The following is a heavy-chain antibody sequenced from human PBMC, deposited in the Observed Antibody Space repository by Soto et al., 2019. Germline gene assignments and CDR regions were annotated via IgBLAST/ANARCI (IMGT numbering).Heavy chain of an antibody. D-gene: IGHD4-17*01. V-gene: IGHV3-23*01. Sequence: EVQLLESGGGLVQPGGSLRLSCAASGFTFNSYAMSWVRQAPGKGLEWVSAISGSSGNTFYADSVKGRFTISRDNSKNTLYLQLNSLRAEDTATYYCAKDQDFGDFVIIDYWGQGTLLTVSS. J-gene: IGHJ4*02. CDR3: AKDQDFGDFVIIDY. CDR2: ISGSSGNT. CDR1: GFTFNSYA.